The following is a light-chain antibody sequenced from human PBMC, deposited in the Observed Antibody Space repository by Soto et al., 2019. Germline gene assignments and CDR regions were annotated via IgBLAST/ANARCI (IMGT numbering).Light chain of an antibody. Sequence: DIPLTQCPPTLSASVGARVTITCRASQSIRYYLAWYQQLPGKAPKLLIYGASSLQSGVPSRFSGSGFGTEFSLTISSLQPDDFATYFCQHHNSYSQTFGQGTKVEIK. CDR2: GAS. CDR1: QSIRYY. CDR3: QHHNSYSQT. V-gene: IGKV1-5*01. J-gene: IGKJ1*01.